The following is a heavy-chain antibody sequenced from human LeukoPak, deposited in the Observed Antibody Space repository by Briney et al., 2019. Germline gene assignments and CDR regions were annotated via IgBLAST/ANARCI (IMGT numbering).Heavy chain of an antibody. Sequence: QPGGSLRLSCAASGFTFSSYSMKWVRQAPRKGLEWVSYISSSSSSIYYADSVKGRLTISRDNAKNSLYLQMNSLRAEDTAVYYCARDLGLDYWGQGTLVTVSS. V-gene: IGHV3-48*01. J-gene: IGHJ4*02. CDR1: GFTFSSYS. CDR2: ISSSSSSI. CDR3: ARDLGLDY. D-gene: IGHD1-26*01.